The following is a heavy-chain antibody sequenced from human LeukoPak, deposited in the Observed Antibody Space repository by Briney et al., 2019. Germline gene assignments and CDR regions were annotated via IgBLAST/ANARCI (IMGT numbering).Heavy chain of an antibody. J-gene: IGHJ4*02. CDR2: ISSSSSTI. CDR1: GFTFSSYS. V-gene: IGHV3-48*01. Sequence: GGSLRLSCAASGFTFSSYSMNWVRQAPGKGLEWVSYISSSSSTIYYADSVKGRFTISRDNAKNSLYLQMNSLRAEDTAVYYCARVDSGFLEWLLSPYFDYWGQGTLVTVSS. CDR3: ARVDSGFLEWLLSPYFDY. D-gene: IGHD3-3*01.